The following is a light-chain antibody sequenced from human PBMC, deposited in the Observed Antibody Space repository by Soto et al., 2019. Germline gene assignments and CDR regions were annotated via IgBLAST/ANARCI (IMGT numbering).Light chain of an antibody. CDR2: GAS. V-gene: IGKV3-20*01. Sequence: EVVLTQSPGTLSLSPGERATLSCRASQSVSSSDLAWYQQKPGQAPRLLISGASGRATGIPDRFSGSGSGTDFTLTISSLQSEDFAVYNCQQYNKWPRTFGQGTKVDIK. J-gene: IGKJ2*01. CDR1: QSVSSSD. CDR3: QQYNKWPRT.